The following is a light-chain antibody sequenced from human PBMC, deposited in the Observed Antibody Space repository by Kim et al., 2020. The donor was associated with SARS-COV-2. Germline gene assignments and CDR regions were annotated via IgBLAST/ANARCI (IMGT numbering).Light chain of an antibody. CDR1: QSVSIY. V-gene: IGKV3-11*01. CDR2: DAS. CDR3: QQRYSWPLT. Sequence: LSLGERATLSCRASQSVSIYLAWYQQKPGQAPRLLISDASNRATGIPARFSGSGSGTDFTLTINSLEPEDFAVYYCQQRYSWPLTCGGGTKVEIK. J-gene: IGKJ4*01.